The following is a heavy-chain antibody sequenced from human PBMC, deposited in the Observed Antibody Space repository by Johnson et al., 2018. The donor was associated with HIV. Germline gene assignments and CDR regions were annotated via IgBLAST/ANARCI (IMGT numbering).Heavy chain of an antibody. CDR3: ALGGSWYAFDI. D-gene: IGHD2-15*01. J-gene: IGHJ3*02. Sequence: QVQLVESGGGVVQPGRSLRLSCAVSGFTFSSYGMHWVRRAPGKGLEWVAVISYDGSNKYYADSVKGRFTISRDNSKNTLYLQMNSLRAEDTAVYYCALGGSWYAFDIWGQGTKVTVSS. CDR2: ISYDGSNK. V-gene: IGHV3-30*03. CDR1: GFTFSSYG.